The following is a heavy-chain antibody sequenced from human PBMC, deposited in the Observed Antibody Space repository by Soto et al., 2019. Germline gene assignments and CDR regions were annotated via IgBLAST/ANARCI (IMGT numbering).Heavy chain of an antibody. CDR3: ARGFCSSTSCYTWSFDY. D-gene: IGHD2-2*02. CDR1: GFTFSDYY. CDR2: ISSSGSTI. V-gene: IGHV3-11*01. Sequence: GGSLRLSCEASGFTFSDYYMSWIRQAPGKGLEWVSYISSSGSTIYYADSVKGRFTISRDNAKNSLYLQMNSLRAEDTAVYYCARGFCSSTSCYTWSFDYWGQGTLVTVSS. J-gene: IGHJ4*02.